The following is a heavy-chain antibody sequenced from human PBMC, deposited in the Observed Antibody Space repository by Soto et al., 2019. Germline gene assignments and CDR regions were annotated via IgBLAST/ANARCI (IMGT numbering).Heavy chain of an antibody. V-gene: IGHV3-23*01. J-gene: IGHJ5*02. Sequence: EVQLLESEGGLVQPGGSLRLSCAASGFTFSSYAMSWVRQAPGKGLEWVSTINGNDGSTYYADSVKGRFTISRDNSKNTLYLQMNSLRVEDTAVYYCAKAGTIFGVVMNNWFDPWGQGTLVTVSS. CDR1: GFTFSSYA. CDR3: AKAGTIFGVVMNNWFDP. CDR2: INGNDGST. D-gene: IGHD3-3*01.